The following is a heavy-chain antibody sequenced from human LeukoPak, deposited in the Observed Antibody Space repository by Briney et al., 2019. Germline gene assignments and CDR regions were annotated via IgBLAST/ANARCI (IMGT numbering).Heavy chain of an antibody. V-gene: IGHV3-23*01. D-gene: IGHD2-21*01. CDR1: GFTFSNTA. CDR2: ISASGDGT. CDR3: ARLAHRFDP. Sequence: GGSLRLSCAGSGFTFSNTAMSWVRQAPGKGLEWVSAISASGDGTFYADSVKGRFTVSRDNSKNILYLQMNSLRVEDTAVYYCARLAHRFDPWGQGTLVTVSS. J-gene: IGHJ5*02.